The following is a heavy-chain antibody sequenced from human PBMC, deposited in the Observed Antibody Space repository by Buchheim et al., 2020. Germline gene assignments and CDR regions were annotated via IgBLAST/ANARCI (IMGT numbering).Heavy chain of an antibody. CDR3: ARDPSREWLLPGNYYYGMDV. CDR1: GGSISSGDYY. V-gene: IGHV4-30-4*01. D-gene: IGHD3-3*01. J-gene: IGHJ6*02. CDR2: IYYSGGT. Sequence: QVQLQESGPGLVKPSQTLSLTCTVSGGSISSGDYYWSWIRQPPGKGLEWIGYIYYSGGTYYNPSLKSRVTISVDTSKNQFSLKLSSVTAADTAVYYCARDPSREWLLPGNYYYGMDVWGQGTT.